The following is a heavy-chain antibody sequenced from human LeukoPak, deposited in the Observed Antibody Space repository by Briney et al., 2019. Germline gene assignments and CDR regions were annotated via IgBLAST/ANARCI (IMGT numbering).Heavy chain of an antibody. CDR3: ARDSPDGSGTYYNDSPDY. Sequence: GASVKVSCKASGYTFTSYYMHWVRQAPGQGLEWMGIINPSGGSTSYAQKFQGRVTMTRDTSTSTAYMDLRSLRSDDTAIYYCARDSPDGSGTYYNDSPDYWGQGTLVTVSS. CDR1: GYTFTSYY. D-gene: IGHD3-10*01. CDR2: INPSGGST. J-gene: IGHJ4*02. V-gene: IGHV1-46*01.